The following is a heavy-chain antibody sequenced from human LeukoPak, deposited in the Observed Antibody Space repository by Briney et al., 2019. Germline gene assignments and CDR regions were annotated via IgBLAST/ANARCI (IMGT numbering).Heavy chain of an antibody. CDR1: GVTFRSYC. CDR3: AKGRDYGDY. V-gene: IGHV3-7*01. Sequence: GSLTLSCALSGVTFRSYCMTWVRQVPGEGLKWVANINQDGREKYYMDSMKGRLNISRDNSENSVFLQLTSLRPEDTGIYFCAKGRDYGDYWGQGTLVAVSS. J-gene: IGHJ4*02. CDR2: INQDGREK.